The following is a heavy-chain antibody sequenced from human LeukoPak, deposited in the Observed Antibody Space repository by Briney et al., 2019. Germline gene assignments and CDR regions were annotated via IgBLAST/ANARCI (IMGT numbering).Heavy chain of an antibody. CDR1: GFTFSSYA. Sequence: GGSLRLSCAASGFTFSSYAMHWVRQAPGKGLEWVAVISYDGSNKYYADSVKGRFTISRDNSKNTLYPQMNSLRAEDTAVYYCARDQVVVVPADRIYYYYYGMDVWGQGTTVTVSS. D-gene: IGHD2-2*01. CDR3: ARDQVVVVPADRIYYYYYGMDV. J-gene: IGHJ6*02. V-gene: IGHV3-30-3*01. CDR2: ISYDGSNK.